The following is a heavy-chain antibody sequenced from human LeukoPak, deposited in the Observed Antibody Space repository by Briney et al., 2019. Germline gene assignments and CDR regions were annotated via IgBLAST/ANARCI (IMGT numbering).Heavy chain of an antibody. Sequence: PGGSPRLSGAASGFTFDDYGMYWVRQAPGKGLEWVSLISGDGGGTYYADSVKGRFTISRDNSKNSLYLQMNSLRTEDTALYYCAKAGMGATLYSVMDVWGQGTTVTVSS. J-gene: IGHJ6*02. CDR3: AKAGMGATLYSVMDV. CDR2: ISGDGGGT. D-gene: IGHD1-26*01. V-gene: IGHV3-43*02. CDR1: GFTFDDYG.